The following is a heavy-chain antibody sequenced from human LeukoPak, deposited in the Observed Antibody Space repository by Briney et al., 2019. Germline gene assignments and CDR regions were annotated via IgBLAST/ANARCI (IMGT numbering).Heavy chain of an antibody. CDR3: ARVGWSGYFNWFDP. CDR2: INHSGST. Sequence: SETLSPTCAVYGGSFSGYYWSWIRQPPGKGLEWIGEINHSGSTNYNPSLKSRVTISVDTSKNQFSLKLSSVTAADTAVYYCARVGWSGYFNWFDPWGQGTLVTVSS. V-gene: IGHV4-34*01. D-gene: IGHD3-3*01. J-gene: IGHJ5*02. CDR1: GGSFSGYY.